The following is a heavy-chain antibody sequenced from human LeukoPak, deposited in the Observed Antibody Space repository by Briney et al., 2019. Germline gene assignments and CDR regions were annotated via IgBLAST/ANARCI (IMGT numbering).Heavy chain of an antibody. Sequence: GGTLRLSCAASGFTFKNYGMSWVRQAPGKGLEWVSAIRGSGVTTYYADSVKGRFTISRDNSRTTLYLLMNSLRAEDTAVYYCAKDAAANVDYPYYFDYWGQGALVTVSS. CDR3: AKDAAANVDYPYYFDY. V-gene: IGHV3-23*01. CDR1: GFTFKNYG. D-gene: IGHD4-11*01. CDR2: IRGSGVTT. J-gene: IGHJ4*02.